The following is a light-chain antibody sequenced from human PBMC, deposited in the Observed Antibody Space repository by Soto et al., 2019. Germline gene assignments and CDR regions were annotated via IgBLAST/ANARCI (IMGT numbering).Light chain of an antibody. CDR1: SSDVGGYNY. J-gene: IGLJ2*01. CDR2: DVS. CDR3: SSYTSSSTLVE. V-gene: IGLV2-14*01. Sequence: QSALTQPASVSGSPGQSITISCTGTSSDVGGYNYVSWYQQHPGKAPKLMIYDVSNRPSGVSNRFSGSKSGNTASLTISGLQAEDEADYYCSSYTSSSTLVEFGGGPKVTV.